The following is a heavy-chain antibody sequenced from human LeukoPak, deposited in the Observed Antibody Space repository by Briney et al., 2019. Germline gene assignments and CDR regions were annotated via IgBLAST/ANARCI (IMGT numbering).Heavy chain of an antibody. CDR2: IRQDGDTK. D-gene: IGHD6-13*01. CDR1: GFTFSSYA. CDR3: ARSLPYGTTWYGRSDF. V-gene: IGHV3-7*03. J-gene: IGHJ4*02. Sequence: PGGSLRLSCAASGFTFSSYAMHWVRQAPGKRLEWVANIRQDGDTKYYVDSVKGRFTISRDNAMNSLCLQMNSLRAEDTAIYYCARSLPYGTTWYGRSDFWGQGTLVTVSS.